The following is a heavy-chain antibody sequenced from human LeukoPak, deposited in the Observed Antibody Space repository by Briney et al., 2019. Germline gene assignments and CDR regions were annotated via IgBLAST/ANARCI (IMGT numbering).Heavy chain of an antibody. Sequence: GGSLKLSCAASGFTFSSYWMHWVRQAPGKGLVWVSRINSDGSSTSYADSVKGRFTISRDNAKNTLYLQMNSLRAEDTAVYYCARDYYYYYGMDVWGQGTTVTVSS. CDR1: GFTFSSYW. CDR3: ARDYYYYYGMDV. CDR2: INSDGSST. J-gene: IGHJ6*02. V-gene: IGHV3-74*01.